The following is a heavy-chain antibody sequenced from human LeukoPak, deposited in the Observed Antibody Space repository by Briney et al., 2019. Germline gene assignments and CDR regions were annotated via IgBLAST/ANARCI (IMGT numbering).Heavy chain of an antibody. D-gene: IGHD6-13*01. Sequence: PSETLSLTCTVSGGSISSYYWSWIRQPAGKGLEWIGRIYTSGSTNYNPSLKSRVTMSVDTSKNQFSLKLSSVTAADPAVYYCARGIAAAGFYYYYYMDVWGKGTTVTVSS. CDR3: ARGIAAAGFYYYYYMDV. V-gene: IGHV4-4*07. J-gene: IGHJ6*03. CDR1: GGSISSYY. CDR2: IYTSGST.